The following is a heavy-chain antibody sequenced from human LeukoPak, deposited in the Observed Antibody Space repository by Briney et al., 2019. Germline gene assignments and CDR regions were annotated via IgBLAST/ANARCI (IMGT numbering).Heavy chain of an antibody. V-gene: IGHV4-39*01. D-gene: IGHD4-11*01. J-gene: IGHJ5*02. Sequence: SETLSLTCIVSGGSISSSSYYWGWVRQPPGEGLEWIASIYYSVSTYYNPSLKSRVTISVDTSKNQFSLNLNSVTAADTAVYHCTRLTTGGWFDPWGQGTLVTVSS. CDR3: TRLTTGGWFDP. CDR2: IYYSVST. CDR1: GGSISSSSYY.